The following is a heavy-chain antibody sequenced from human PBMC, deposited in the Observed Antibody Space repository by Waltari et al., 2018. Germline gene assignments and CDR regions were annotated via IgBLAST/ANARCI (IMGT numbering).Heavy chain of an antibody. CDR2: IYTSGST. J-gene: IGHJ3*02. CDR3: ARAGAVDAFDI. Sequence: QLQLQESGPGLVKPSQTLSLTCTVSGGSISSGSYYWSWIRQPAGKGLEWIGRIYTSGSTNYNPSLKSRVTISVDTSKNQFSLKLSSVTAADTAVYYCARAGAVDAFDIWGQGTMVTVSS. V-gene: IGHV4-61*02. CDR1: GGSISSGSYY.